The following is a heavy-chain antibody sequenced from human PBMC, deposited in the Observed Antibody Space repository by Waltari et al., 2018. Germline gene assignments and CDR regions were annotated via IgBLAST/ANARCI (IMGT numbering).Heavy chain of an antibody. Sequence: QLHLQESGPGLVRPSETLSLNCTVSGDSISSGTYSWGWVRQPPGKGLEWIATIYYTGSTYYNPSLKSRVTMSVDSSKNHFSLKLSSVTAADTAVYYCARQFWNGYFDRFDFWGQGTLVTVSS. CDR1: GDSISSGTYS. V-gene: IGHV4-39*07. J-gene: IGHJ4*02. D-gene: IGHD3-3*01. CDR2: IYYTGST. CDR3: ARQFWNGYFDRFDF.